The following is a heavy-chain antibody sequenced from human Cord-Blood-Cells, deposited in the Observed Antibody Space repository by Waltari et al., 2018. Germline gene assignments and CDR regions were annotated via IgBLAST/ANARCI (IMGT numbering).Heavy chain of an antibody. V-gene: IGHV4-61*01. Sequence: QVQLQESGPGLVKPSETLSLTCTVSVGSVSSVRYYWRWIRQPPGKGLEWIGYIYYSGSTNYNPSRKSRVTISVDTSKNQFSLKLSSVTAADTAVYYCARGNRGWYSSSWYDYWGQGTLVTVSS. CDR1: VGSVSSVRYY. CDR3: ARGNRGWYSSSWYDY. D-gene: IGHD6-13*01. J-gene: IGHJ4*02. CDR2: IYYSGST.